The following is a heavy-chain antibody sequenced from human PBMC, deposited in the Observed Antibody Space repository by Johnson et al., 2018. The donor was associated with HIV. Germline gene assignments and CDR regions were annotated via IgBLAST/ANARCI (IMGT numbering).Heavy chain of an antibody. D-gene: IGHD6-13*01. CDR1: GFTFSSYG. Sequence: QVQLVESGGGVVQPGGSLRLSCAASGFTFSSYGMHWVRQAPGKGLEWVAFTRYDGSNKYYADSVKGRFTISRDTSKSTVYLQLSSLRVEDTAVYYCAKDPNSSSWLRDAFDVWGHGTMVTVSS. CDR2: TRYDGSNK. V-gene: IGHV3-30*02. J-gene: IGHJ3*01. CDR3: AKDPNSSSWLRDAFDV.